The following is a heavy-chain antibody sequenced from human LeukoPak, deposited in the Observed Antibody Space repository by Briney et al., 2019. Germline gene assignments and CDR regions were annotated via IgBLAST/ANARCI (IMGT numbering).Heavy chain of an antibody. CDR2: VGSSSTYI. CDR3: ARGSTAMYYYDSPGAFDI. D-gene: IGHD3-22*01. J-gene: IGHJ3*02. CDR1: RFTFSSYS. V-gene: IGHV3-21*01. Sequence: GGSLRLSCAASRFTFSSYSMNWVRQAPGKGLEWVSSVGSSSTYISYADSVKGRFTTSRDNAKNSLYLQMNSLRAEDTAVYYCARGSTAMYYYDSPGAFDIWGQGTMVTVSS.